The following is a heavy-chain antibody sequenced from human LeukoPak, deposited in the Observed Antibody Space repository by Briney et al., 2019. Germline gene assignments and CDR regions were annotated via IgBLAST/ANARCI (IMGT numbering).Heavy chain of an antibody. Sequence: GGSLRLSCAASGFTSSNAWMSWVRQAPGKGREWVGRIKSKTAGGTTDYDAPVKGRCTISRDDSKNTRYLQMNSLKTENTAVYYCTTPLGPDYWGQGTLVTVSS. J-gene: IGHJ4*02. D-gene: IGHD3/OR15-3a*01. CDR2: IKSKTAGGTT. CDR3: TTPLGPDY. CDR1: GFTSSNAW. V-gene: IGHV3-15*01.